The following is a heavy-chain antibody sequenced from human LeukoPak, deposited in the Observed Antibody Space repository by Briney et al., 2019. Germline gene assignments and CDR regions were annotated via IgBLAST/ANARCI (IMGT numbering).Heavy chain of an antibody. J-gene: IGHJ3*02. CDR1: GASIISSSYY. CDR3: ARHGVTSRPRALDI. Sequence: SETLSLTCAVSGASIISSSYYWGWIRQPPGKGLEWIGSTHYSGSTYYNPSLKSRVSISGDTSKKQFSLKLTSVTAADAAVYYCARHGVTSRPRALDIWGQGTMVTVSS. CDR2: THYSGST. D-gene: IGHD6-6*01. V-gene: IGHV4-39*01.